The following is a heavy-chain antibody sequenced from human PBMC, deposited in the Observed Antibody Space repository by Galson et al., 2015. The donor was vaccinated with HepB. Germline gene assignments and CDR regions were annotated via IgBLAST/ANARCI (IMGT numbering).Heavy chain of an antibody. J-gene: IGHJ4*02. CDR2: ISASTIYT. CDR3: AGGDGSIWYSY. D-gene: IGHD6-13*01. CDR1: GFTFSDYY. V-gene: IGHV3-11*05. Sequence: SLRLSCAASGFTFSDYYMSWIRQAPGKGLEWLSYISASTIYTNYADSVKGRFTVSRDNAKNSLDLQMNSLRADDTAVYYCAGGDGSIWYSYWGQGILVTVSS.